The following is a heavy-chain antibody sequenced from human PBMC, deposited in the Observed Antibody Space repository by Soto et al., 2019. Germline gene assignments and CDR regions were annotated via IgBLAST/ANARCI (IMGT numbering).Heavy chain of an antibody. J-gene: IGHJ6*02. V-gene: IGHV1-69*02. CDR1: GGTFSRYT. D-gene: IGHD2-15*01. CDR3: ASHFTGVLVLGASPPGGDNYGWDV. CDR2: IIPILDIP. Sequence: QVQLVQSGAEVKKPGSSVKVSCKASGGTFSRYTISWVRQAPGQGLEWMGRIIPILDIPHYAQNFQGRVTIPADKSTSTAYMELSSLRSDDTAVYYCASHFTGVLVLGASPPGGDNYGWDVWGQGTTVTVSS.